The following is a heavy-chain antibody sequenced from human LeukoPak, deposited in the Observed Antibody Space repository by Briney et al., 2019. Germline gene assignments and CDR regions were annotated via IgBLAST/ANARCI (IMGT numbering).Heavy chain of an antibody. Sequence: GGSLRLSCAASGFTFSSYAMRWVRQAPGKGLEWVSAISGSGGSTYYADSVKGRFTISRDNSKNTLYLQMNSLRAEDTAVYYCAKDRNFWSGFSFDYWGQGTLVTVSS. V-gene: IGHV3-23*01. CDR2: ISGSGGST. CDR3: AKDRNFWSGFSFDY. D-gene: IGHD3-3*01. CDR1: GFTFSSYA. J-gene: IGHJ4*02.